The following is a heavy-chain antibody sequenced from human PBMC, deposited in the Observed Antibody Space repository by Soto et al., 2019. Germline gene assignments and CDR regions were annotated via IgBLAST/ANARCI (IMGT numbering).Heavy chain of an antibody. Sequence: QLQLQESGPGLVKPSETLSLTCTVSGGSISSSSYYWGWIRQPPGKGLEWIGSIYYSGSTYYNPSLKSRVTISVDTSKNQFSLKLSSVTAADTAVYYCARPNGGQWLVSNWFDPWGQGTLVTVSS. J-gene: IGHJ5*02. CDR2: IYYSGST. CDR3: ARPNGGQWLVSNWFDP. D-gene: IGHD6-19*01. CDR1: GGSISSSSYY. V-gene: IGHV4-39*01.